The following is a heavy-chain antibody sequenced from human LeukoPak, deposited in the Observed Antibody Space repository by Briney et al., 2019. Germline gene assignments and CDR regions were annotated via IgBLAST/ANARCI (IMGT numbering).Heavy chain of an antibody. V-gene: IGHV3-30-3*01. CDR2: ISYDGSNK. J-gene: IGHJ4*02. Sequence: PGGSLRLSCAASGFTFSSYAMHWVRQAPGKGLEWVAVISYDGSNKYYADSVKGRFTISRDNSKNTLYLQMNSLRAEDTAVYYCASTLSGSYWGELPFDHWGQGTLVTVSS. CDR1: GFTFSSYA. D-gene: IGHD1-26*01. CDR3: ASTLSGSYWGELPFDH.